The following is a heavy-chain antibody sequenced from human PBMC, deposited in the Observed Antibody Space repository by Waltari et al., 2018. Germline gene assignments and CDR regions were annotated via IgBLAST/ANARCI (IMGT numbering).Heavy chain of an antibody. D-gene: IGHD6-13*01. J-gene: IGHJ5*02. CDR1: GYSISSGYH. Sequence: QVQLQESGPGLVKPSETLSLPCAVSGYSISSGYHWGWTRQPPGKGLEWIGSIDHSGSTYYHPSFKSRVTISVDTSKNQFSLKLSSVTAADTAVYYCASHYSSSWVWFDPWGQGTLVTVSS. CDR3: ASHYSSSWVWFDP. CDR2: IDHSGST. V-gene: IGHV4-38-2*01.